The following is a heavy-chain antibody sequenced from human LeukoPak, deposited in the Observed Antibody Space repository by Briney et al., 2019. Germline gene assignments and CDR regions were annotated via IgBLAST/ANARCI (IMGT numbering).Heavy chain of an antibody. CDR3: ERDTCNAGRCFNWFDP. V-gene: IGHV1-2*02. D-gene: IGHD2-15*01. Sequence: ASVKVSCKASVYTFTDYYMHWVRQAPGQGLEWMGWSSPNGGGTNYAQNFQGRVTMTRDTSISTAYMELSSLRSDDTAVYYCERDTCNAGRCFNWFDPWGQGTLVTVSS. CDR2: SSPNGGGT. CDR1: VYTFTDYY. J-gene: IGHJ5*02.